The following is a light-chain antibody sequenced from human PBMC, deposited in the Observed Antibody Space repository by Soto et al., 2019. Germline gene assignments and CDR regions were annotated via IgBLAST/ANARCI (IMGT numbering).Light chain of an antibody. CDR1: QSVSRW. CDR3: QQYNDLSS. CDR2: KAS. Sequence: DIQMTQSPSTLSASVGDRVTITCRASQSVSRWLAWYQQKPGKAPKLLIYKASTLENEVPSRFSGSGTGSEFTLPISNLQSDDSATYYCQQYNDLSSFGHGTILEI. V-gene: IGKV1-5*03. J-gene: IGKJ2*01.